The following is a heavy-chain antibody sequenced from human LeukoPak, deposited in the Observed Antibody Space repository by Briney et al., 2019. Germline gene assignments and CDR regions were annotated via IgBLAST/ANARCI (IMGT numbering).Heavy chain of an antibody. V-gene: IGHV4-30-2*01. CDR1: GGSISSGGYS. Sequence: PSETPSLTCAVSGGSISSGGYSWSWIRQPPGKGLEWIGYIDHSGSTYYNPSLKSRVTISVDRSKNQFSLKLSSVTAADTAVYYCARYRLRYCGGDCPPDFDYWGQGTLVTVSS. CDR3: ARYRLRYCGGDCPPDFDY. CDR2: IDHSGST. D-gene: IGHD2-21*02. J-gene: IGHJ4*02.